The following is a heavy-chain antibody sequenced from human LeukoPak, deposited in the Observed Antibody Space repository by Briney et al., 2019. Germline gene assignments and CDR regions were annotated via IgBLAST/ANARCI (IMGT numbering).Heavy chain of an antibody. J-gene: IGHJ4*02. CDR1: GGTFSSYA. D-gene: IGHD3-22*01. CDR3: ARGSLIVVPYYFDY. V-gene: IGHV1-69*06. CDR2: IIPIFGTA. Sequence: GASVKVSCKASGGTFSSYAISWVRQAPGQGLEWMGGIIPIFGTANYAQKFQGRVTITADKSTSTAYMELSSLRSEDTAVYYCARGSLIVVPYYFDYWGQGTLVTVSS.